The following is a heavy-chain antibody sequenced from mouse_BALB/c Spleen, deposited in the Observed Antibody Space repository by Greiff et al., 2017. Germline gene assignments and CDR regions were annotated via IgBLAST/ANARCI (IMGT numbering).Heavy chain of an antibody. D-gene: IGHD2-12*01. CDR2: ISDGGSYT. CDR3: ARDGNSYDAWDY. CDR1: GFTFSDYY. Sequence: EVQLQESGGGLVKPGGSLKLSCAASGFTFSDYYMYWVRQTPEKRLEWVATISDGGSYTYYPDSVKGRFTISRDNAKNNLYLQMSSLKSEDTAMYYCARDGNSYDAWDYWGQGTSVTVSS. J-gene: IGHJ4*01. V-gene: IGHV5-4*02.